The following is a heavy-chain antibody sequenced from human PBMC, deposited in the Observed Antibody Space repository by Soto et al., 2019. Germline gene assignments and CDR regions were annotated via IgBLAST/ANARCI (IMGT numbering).Heavy chain of an antibody. Sequence: QVQLVQSGTEVQKPGSSVAVSCQASAGTFNNHSLSWVRQAPGQGLEWMGRSIPILGRADYSQKFQGRLTLTVDKSTSTADRELSSLTSEDTAVYYCVIDLGYFDFWGQGTLVTVSS. J-gene: IGHJ4*02. V-gene: IGHV1-69*02. CDR1: AGTFNNHS. CDR3: VIDLGYFDF. CDR2: SIPILGRA. D-gene: IGHD2-15*01.